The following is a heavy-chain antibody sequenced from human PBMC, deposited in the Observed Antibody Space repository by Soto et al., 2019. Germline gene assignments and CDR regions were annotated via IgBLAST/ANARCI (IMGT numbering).Heavy chain of an antibody. D-gene: IGHD3-16*01. CDR3: ARELKAGGHFGMDV. Sequence: QVQLVQSGAEVKEPGSSVKVACQASGGAFSTYAISWVRQAPGQGLEWMGGVIPLFGTSNYLPKFQGRVSIGAGRSTETVYMELSRLRFDDTAVYFCARELKAGGHFGMDVWGQGTTVTVSS. J-gene: IGHJ6*02. CDR2: VIPLFGTS. V-gene: IGHV1-69*06. CDR1: GGAFSTYA.